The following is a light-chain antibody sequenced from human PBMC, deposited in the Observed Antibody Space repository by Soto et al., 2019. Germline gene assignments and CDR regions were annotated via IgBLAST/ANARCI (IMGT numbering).Light chain of an antibody. J-gene: IGKJ4*01. V-gene: IGKV1-9*01. CDR2: SAS. CDR3: QQLNNYPLT. Sequence: DIQLTQSPSFVSASVGDRVTITCRASQDIGNFLAWYQQKPGKAPKLLIYSASTLQSGVPSRFSGSGSAAAFSLTISSLQPEDFAAYFCQQLNNYPLTFGGGTTVEI. CDR1: QDIGNF.